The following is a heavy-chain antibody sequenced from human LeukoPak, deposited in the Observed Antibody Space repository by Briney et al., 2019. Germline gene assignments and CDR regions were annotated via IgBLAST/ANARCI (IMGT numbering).Heavy chain of an antibody. CDR3: AREMSVAGYYFDS. Sequence: ASVKVSCKTSGYTFTDYYMHWVRQAPGQGLEWMGWISPYNGNTNYAQKLQGRVTMTTDTSTTTAYMELRSLRSDDTAVYFCAREMSVAGYYFDSWGQGTLVTVSS. CDR2: ISPYNGNT. CDR1: GYTFTDYY. J-gene: IGHJ4*02. D-gene: IGHD6-19*01. V-gene: IGHV1-18*01.